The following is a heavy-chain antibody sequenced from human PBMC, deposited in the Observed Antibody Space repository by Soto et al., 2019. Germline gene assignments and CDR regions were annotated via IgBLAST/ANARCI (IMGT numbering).Heavy chain of an antibody. D-gene: IGHD4-4*01. CDR1: AFTFNNYA. J-gene: IGHJ4*02. V-gene: IGHV3-23*01. CDR3: AKDRQYPRDYFHY. CDR2: IGGSGRTT. Sequence: EVQLLESGGGLVQPGGSLSLSCAASAFTFNNYAMSWVRQAPGKGLEWVSGIGGSGRTTYYADSVKGRSTTSRDNSNNTLFLQMTSLRAEDTAVYYCAKDRQYPRDYFHYWGQGTLVTVSS.